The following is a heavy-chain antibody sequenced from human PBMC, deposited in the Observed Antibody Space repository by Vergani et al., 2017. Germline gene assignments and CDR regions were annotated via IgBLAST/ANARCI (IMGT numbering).Heavy chain of an antibody. CDR2: IYNSGNG. V-gene: IGHV4-39*01. D-gene: IGHD1-26*01. CDR3: ASGKYYSDSTSHFRGRYFDP. J-gene: IGHJ5*02. CDR1: GDSIISRSYY. Sequence: QMQLQESGPGLVKASETLSLTCTVSGDSIISRSYYWGWIRQPPGKGLEWIGSIYNSGNGDSSSSLKSRVTISADTSKNQFSLRLTSVTAADTAVYYCASGKYYSDSTSHFRGRYFDPWGQGTRVTVSS.